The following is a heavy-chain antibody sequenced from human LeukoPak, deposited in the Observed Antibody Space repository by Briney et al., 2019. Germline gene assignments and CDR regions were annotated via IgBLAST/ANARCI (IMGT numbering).Heavy chain of an antibody. J-gene: IGHJ3*02. D-gene: IGHD1-26*01. V-gene: IGHV5-51*01. Sequence: GESLKISCKGSGYSFTSYWIGWVRQLPGKGLEWMGIIYPGGSDTRYSPSFQGQVTISADKSISTAYLQWSSLKASDTAMYYCARREWEPTSPSDAFDIWGQGTMVTVSS. CDR2: IYPGGSDT. CDR3: ARREWEPTSPSDAFDI. CDR1: GYSFTSYW.